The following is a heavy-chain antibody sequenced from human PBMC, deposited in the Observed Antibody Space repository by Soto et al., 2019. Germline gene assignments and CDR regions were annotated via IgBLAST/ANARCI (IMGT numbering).Heavy chain of an antibody. CDR3: ASGRGYDILTGYYPYFDY. CDR2: ISWNSGSI. J-gene: IGHJ4*02. D-gene: IGHD3-9*01. V-gene: IGHV3-9*01. Sequence: PGGSLRLSCAASGVTFSNYWMNWVRQAPGKGLEWVSGISWNSGSIGYADSVKGRFTISRDNAKKSLYLQMNSLRAEDTALYYCASGRGYDILTGYYPYFDYWGQGTLVTVSS. CDR1: GVTFSNYW.